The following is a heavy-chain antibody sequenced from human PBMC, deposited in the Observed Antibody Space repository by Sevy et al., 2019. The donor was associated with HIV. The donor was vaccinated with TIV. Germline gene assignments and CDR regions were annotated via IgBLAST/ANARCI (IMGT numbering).Heavy chain of an antibody. D-gene: IGHD3-3*01. CDR2: INAGNGNT. V-gene: IGHV1-3*01. J-gene: IGHJ4*02. CDR3: ARDSRTIFGVVIIMGY. Sequence: ASVKVSCKASGYTFTSYAMHWVRQAPGQRLEWMGWINAGNGNTKYSQKFQGRVTITRDTSASTAYMELSSLRFEDTAVYYCARDSRTIFGVVIIMGYWGQGTLVTVSS. CDR1: GYTFTSYA.